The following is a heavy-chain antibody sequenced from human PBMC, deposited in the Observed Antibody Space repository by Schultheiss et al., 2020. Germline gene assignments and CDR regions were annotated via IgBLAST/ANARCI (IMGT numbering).Heavy chain of an antibody. Sequence: GGSLRLSCAASGFTFSSYSMSWVRQAPGKGLEWVANIKQDGSEKYYVDSVKGRFTISRDNAKNSLYLQMTSLRAEDTAVYYCAKKRLMDVWGKGTTGTVSS. CDR1: GFTFSSYS. CDR2: IKQDGSEK. CDR3: AKKRLMDV. J-gene: IGHJ6*03. V-gene: IGHV3-7*03.